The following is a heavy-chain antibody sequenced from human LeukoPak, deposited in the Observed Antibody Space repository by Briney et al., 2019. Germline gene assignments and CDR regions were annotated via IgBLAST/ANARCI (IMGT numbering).Heavy chain of an antibody. J-gene: IGHJ4*02. D-gene: IGHD5-18*01. V-gene: IGHV3-30*04. CDR3: AKVLDQRGYSYGATDY. CDR1: GFIFSDYA. CDR2: ISYHGKDK. Sequence: GGSLRLSCEASGFIFSDYAIHWVRQPPGKGPEWVGIISYHGKDKFYADSVKGRFTISRDNSKNTMYLQMNSLRAEDTAVYYCAKVLDQRGYSYGATDYWGQGTLVTVSS.